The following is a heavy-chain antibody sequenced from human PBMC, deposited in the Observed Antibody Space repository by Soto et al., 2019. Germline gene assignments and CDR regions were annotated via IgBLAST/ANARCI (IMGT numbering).Heavy chain of an antibody. CDR3: ARRTITMVRGVIPNGYYYYYMDV. CDR1: GYTFTSYG. V-gene: IGHV1-18*01. J-gene: IGHJ6*03. D-gene: IGHD3-10*01. Sequence: QVQLVQSGAEVKKPGASVKVSCKASGYTFTSYGISWVRQAPGHGLEWMGWISAYNGNTNYAQKVQGRVTMTTDTSTSTAYMELRSLRSDDTAVYYCARRTITMVRGVIPNGYYYYYMDVWGKGTTVTVSS. CDR2: ISAYNGNT.